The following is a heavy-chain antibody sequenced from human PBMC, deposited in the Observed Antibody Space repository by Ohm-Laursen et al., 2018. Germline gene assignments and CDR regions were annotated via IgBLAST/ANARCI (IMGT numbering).Heavy chain of an antibody. CDR2: ISWNSGSI. CDR3: ATMIFGGPFDY. Sequence: RSLRLSCAASGFTFDDYAMHWVRQAPGKGLEWVSGISWNSGSIGYADSVKGRFTISRDNARNSVSLQMNSLRAEDTAVYYCATMIFGGPFDYWGQGTLVTVSS. D-gene: IGHD3/OR15-3a*01. CDR1: GFTFDDYA. V-gene: IGHV3-9*01. J-gene: IGHJ4*02.